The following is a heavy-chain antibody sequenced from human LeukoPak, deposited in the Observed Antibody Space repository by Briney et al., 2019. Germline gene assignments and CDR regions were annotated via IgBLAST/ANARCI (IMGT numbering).Heavy chain of an antibody. V-gene: IGHV3-74*01. J-gene: IGHJ4*01. Sequence: PGGSLRLSCAASGFTFISYGMQWVRQAPGKGLVWASRINNGGSDMSYADSVKGRFTISRDNAKNTLYLQMKSLRAEDTAVYYCARELPREVTLDYWGQGTPVTVSS. D-gene: IGHD2-21*02. CDR3: ARELPREVTLDY. CDR1: GFTFISYG. CDR2: INNGGSDM.